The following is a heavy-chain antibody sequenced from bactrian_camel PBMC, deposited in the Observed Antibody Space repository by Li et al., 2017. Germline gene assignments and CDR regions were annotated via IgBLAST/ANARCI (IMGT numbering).Heavy chain of an antibody. J-gene: IGHJ4*01. CDR2: VYTGGGSRT. CDR3: ATGEMGFCSASWAAND. V-gene: IGHV3S1*01. CDR1: GYTFRSNC. D-gene: IGHD1*01. Sequence: HVQLVESGGGSVQAGGSLRLSCAASGYTFRSNCLGWFRQAPGKEREGIAAVYTGGGSRTIYVDSVKGRFTVSRDNAKNTYYLQMNNLKPEDTGEYYCATGEMGFCSASWAANDWGQGTQVTVS.